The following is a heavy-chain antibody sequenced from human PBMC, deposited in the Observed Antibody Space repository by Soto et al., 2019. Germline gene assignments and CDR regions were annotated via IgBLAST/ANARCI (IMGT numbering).Heavy chain of an antibody. D-gene: IGHD6-13*01. J-gene: IGHJ6*02. CDR3: ARDGSSWARIYYYYYGMGV. CDR2: ISSSSSTI. Sequence: VGSLRLSCAASGFTFSSYSMNWVRQAPVKVLEWVSYISSSSSTIYYADSVKGRFTISRDNAKNSLYLQMNSLRDEDTAVYYCARDGSSWARIYYYYYGMGVWGQGTTVTVSS. V-gene: IGHV3-48*02. CDR1: GFTFSSYS.